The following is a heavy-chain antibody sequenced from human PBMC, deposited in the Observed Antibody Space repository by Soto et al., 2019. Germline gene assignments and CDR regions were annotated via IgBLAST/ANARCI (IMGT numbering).Heavy chain of an antibody. CDR3: ARGYTSGWYANFYYGMDV. CDR2: VKQDESEK. V-gene: IGHV3-7*03. D-gene: IGHD6-19*01. J-gene: IGHJ6*02. Sequence: GGSLRLGCAASGFSVSKYWMAWVRQAPGKGLEWVANVKQDESEKNYVDSVRGRFTISRDNAKNSLYLQMNSLRAEDTAVYYCARGYTSGWYANFYYGMDVWGQGTTVTVSS. CDR1: GFSVSKYW.